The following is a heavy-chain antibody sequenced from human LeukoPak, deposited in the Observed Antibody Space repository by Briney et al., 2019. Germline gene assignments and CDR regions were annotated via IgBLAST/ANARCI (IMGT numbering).Heavy chain of an antibody. CDR2: IYYSGST. V-gene: IGHV4-59*11. D-gene: IGHD3-3*01. J-gene: IGHJ5*02. CDR3: AEYYDFCSGYLNGSWFDP. CDR1: GGSISSHY. Sequence: SETLSLACAVSGGSISSHYWSWIRQPPGKGLEWIGYIYYSGSTKYNPSHKSRVTISVDTSKDQSYLKLSSVTAADTAGDYGAEYYDFCSGYLNGSWFDPWGQGTLVTVSS.